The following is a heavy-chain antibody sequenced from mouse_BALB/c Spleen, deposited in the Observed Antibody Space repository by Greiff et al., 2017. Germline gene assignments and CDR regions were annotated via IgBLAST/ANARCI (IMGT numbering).Heavy chain of an antibody. J-gene: IGHJ3*01. Sequence: EVQLVESGPELVKPGASVKMSCKASGYTFTSYVMHWVKQKPGQGLEWIGYINPYNDGTKYNEKFKGKATLTSDKSSSTAYMELSSLTSEDSAVYYCARGYGSSGAWFAYWGQGTLVTVSA. V-gene: IGHV1-14*01. CDR1: GYTFTSYV. CDR3: ARGYGSSGAWFAY. CDR2: INPYNDGT. D-gene: IGHD1-1*01.